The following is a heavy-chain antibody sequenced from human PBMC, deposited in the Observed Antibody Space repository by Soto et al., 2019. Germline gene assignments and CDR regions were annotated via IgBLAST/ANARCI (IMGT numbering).Heavy chain of an antibody. V-gene: IGHV4-59*13. CDR3: ARESIAAAGTVLFYFDY. Sequence: SETLSLTCTVSGGSIGSYYWSWIRHPPGKGLEWIGYIYYSGSTNYNPSLKSRVTISVDTSKNQFSLKLSSVTAADTAVYYCARESIAAAGTVLFYFDYWGQGTLVTVS. D-gene: IGHD6-13*01. CDR2: IYYSGST. CDR1: GGSIGSYY. J-gene: IGHJ4*02.